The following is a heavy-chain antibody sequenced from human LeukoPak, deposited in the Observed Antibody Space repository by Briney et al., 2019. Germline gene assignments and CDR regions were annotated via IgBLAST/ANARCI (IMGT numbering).Heavy chain of an antibody. CDR1: GYTFTSYD. D-gene: IGHD2/OR15-2a*01. V-gene: IGHV1-8*01. J-gene: IGHJ4*02. CDR3: ARAFSLSSAYFDY. CDR2: MNPNSGNT. Sequence: GASVKVSCKASGYTFTSYDINWVRQATGQGLEWMGWMNPNSGNTGYAQKFQGRVTMTRNTSISTAYMELSSLRSEDTAVYYRARAFSLSSAYFDYWGQGTLVTVSS.